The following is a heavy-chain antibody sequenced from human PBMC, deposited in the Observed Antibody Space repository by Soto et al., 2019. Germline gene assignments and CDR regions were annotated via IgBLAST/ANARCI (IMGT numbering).Heavy chain of an antibody. V-gene: IGHV3-30*18. CDR3: AKDNVRAVVSLDY. J-gene: IGHJ4*02. Sequence: GGSLRLSCAASGFTFSSYGMHWVRQAPGKGLEWVAVISYDGSNKYYADSVKGRFTISRDNSKNTLYLQMNSLRAEDTAVYYCAKDNVRAVVSLDYWGQGTLVTVSS. D-gene: IGHD6-19*01. CDR2: ISYDGSNK. CDR1: GFTFSSYG.